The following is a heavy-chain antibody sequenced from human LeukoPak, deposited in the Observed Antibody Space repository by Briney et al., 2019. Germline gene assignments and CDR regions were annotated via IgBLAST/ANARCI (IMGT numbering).Heavy chain of an antibody. Sequence: SSVKVSCKASGGTFSSYAISWVRQAPGQGLEWMGRIIPILGIANYAQKFQGRVTITADKSTSTAYMELSSLRSEDTAVYYCARVGYDSSGYSSRHFDYWGQGTLVTVSS. CDR1: GGTFSSYA. D-gene: IGHD3-22*01. CDR2: IIPILGIA. J-gene: IGHJ4*02. V-gene: IGHV1-69*04. CDR3: ARVGYDSSGYSSRHFDY.